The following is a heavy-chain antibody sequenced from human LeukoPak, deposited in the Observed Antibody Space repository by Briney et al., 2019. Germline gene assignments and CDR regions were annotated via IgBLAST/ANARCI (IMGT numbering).Heavy chain of an antibody. V-gene: IGHV1-69*05. CDR3: ARGPPPEYCSSTSCYTYYYYYMDV. CDR1: GGTFSSYA. Sequence: SVKVSCKASGGTFSSYAIIWVRQAPGQGLEWMGGIIPIFGTANYAQKFQGRVTITTDESTSTAYMELSSLRSEDTAVYYCARGPPPEYCSSTSCYTYYYYYMDVWGKGTTVTVSS. CDR2: IIPIFGTA. D-gene: IGHD2-2*02. J-gene: IGHJ6*03.